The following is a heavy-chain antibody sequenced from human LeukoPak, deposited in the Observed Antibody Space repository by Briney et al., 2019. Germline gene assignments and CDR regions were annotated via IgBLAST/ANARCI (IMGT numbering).Heavy chain of an antibody. CDR3: ARVRMTIFGVVNDNWFDP. CDR1: GYTFTSYG. J-gene: IGHJ5*02. Sequence: ASVKVSCKASGYTFTSYGISWVRQAPGQGLEWMGWISAYNGNTNYAQKLQGRATMTTDTSTSTAYMELRSLRSDDTAVYYCARVRMTIFGVVNDNWFDPWGQGTLVTVSS. V-gene: IGHV1-18*01. D-gene: IGHD3-3*01. CDR2: ISAYNGNT.